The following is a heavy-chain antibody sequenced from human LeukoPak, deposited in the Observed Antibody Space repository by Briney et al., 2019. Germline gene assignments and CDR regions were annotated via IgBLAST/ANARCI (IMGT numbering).Heavy chain of an antibody. Sequence: ASVKVSCKASGYTFTSYGISWVRQAPGQGLEWMGWISAYNGNTNYAQKLQGRVTMTTDTYTSTAYMELRSLRSDDTAVYYCARVAAGIIYYYYYMDVWGKGTTVTVSS. CDR1: GYTFTSYG. J-gene: IGHJ6*03. D-gene: IGHD6-13*01. CDR2: ISAYNGNT. CDR3: ARVAAGIIYYYYYMDV. V-gene: IGHV1-18*01.